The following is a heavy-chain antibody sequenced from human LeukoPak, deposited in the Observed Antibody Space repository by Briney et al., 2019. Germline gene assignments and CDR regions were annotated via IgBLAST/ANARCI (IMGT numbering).Heavy chain of an antibody. CDR1: GFSFRTYT. CDR3: AKSDCSGPTCYSGLDS. V-gene: IGHV3-23*01. Sequence: PGGSLRLSCEASGFSFRTYTMSWVRLAPGKGLEWVSSISGSGDNAFYADSVKGRFALSRDNSKNTLLLQMNSLRADDAAIYFFAKSDCSGPTCYSGLDSWGQGSLVTLSS. D-gene: IGHD2-15*01. J-gene: IGHJ4*02. CDR2: ISGSGDNA.